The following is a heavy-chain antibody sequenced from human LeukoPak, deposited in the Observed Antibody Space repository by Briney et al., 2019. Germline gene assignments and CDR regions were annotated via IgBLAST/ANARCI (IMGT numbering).Heavy chain of an antibody. CDR3: ARDRASGSSHKGYGMDV. CDR2: ISSSGSTI. V-gene: IGHV3-48*03. D-gene: IGHD3-10*01. CDR1: GFTFSSYE. J-gene: IGHJ6*02. Sequence: GGSLRLSCAASGFTFSSYEMNWVRQAPGKGLEWVSYISSSGSTIYYADSVKGRFTISRDNAKNSLYLQMNSLRDEDTAVYYCARDRASGSSHKGYGMDVWGQGTTVTVSS.